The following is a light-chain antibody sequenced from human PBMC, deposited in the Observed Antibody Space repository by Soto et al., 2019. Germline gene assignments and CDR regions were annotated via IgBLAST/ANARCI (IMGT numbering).Light chain of an antibody. CDR2: EVS. Sequence: QSALTQPASVSGSPGQSITISCTGTSSDVGSYNLVSWYQQHPGKAPKLMISEVSKRPSGISDRFSGSKSGSTASLTISGLQAEDEDDYYCCSYAGTSTHTVFGEGTQLTVL. V-gene: IGLV2-23*02. CDR3: CSYAGTSTHTV. J-gene: IGLJ7*01. CDR1: SSDVGSYNL.